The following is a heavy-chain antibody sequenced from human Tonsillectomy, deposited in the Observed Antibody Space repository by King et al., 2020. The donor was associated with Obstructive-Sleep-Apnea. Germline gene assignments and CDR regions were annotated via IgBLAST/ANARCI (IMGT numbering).Heavy chain of an antibody. D-gene: IGHD1-26*01. Sequence: VQLVESGAEVKKPGASVKVSCKASGYTFTNYYIHWVRQAPGQGLEWMGWINPNSGGTHYEQTLQGRVTLTRDTSISTAYMELRGLRSDDMAVYYCASYGTVGTIGYFDYWGQGTLVTVSS. CDR2: INPNSGGT. J-gene: IGHJ4*02. CDR1: GYTFTNYY. CDR3: ASYGTVGTIGYFDY. V-gene: IGHV1-2*02.